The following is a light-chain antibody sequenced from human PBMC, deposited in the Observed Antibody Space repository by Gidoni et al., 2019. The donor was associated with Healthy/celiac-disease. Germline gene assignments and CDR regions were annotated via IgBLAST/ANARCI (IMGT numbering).Light chain of an antibody. CDR3: QQYDNPPPLT. Sequence: DIPITLSPSCLSASVGDRVTITCQESQDISNYLNWYQQKPGKAPKLLIYDASNLETGVPSRFSGSGSGTDFTFTISSLQPEDIATYYCQQYDNPPPLTFGGGTKVEIK. CDR2: DAS. CDR1: QDISNY. V-gene: IGKV1-33*01. J-gene: IGKJ4*01.